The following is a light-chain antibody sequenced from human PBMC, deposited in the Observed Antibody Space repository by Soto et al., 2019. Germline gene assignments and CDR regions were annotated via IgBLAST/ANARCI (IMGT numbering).Light chain of an antibody. J-gene: IGKJ1*01. CDR1: QSISAL. CDR2: KAS. V-gene: IGKV1-5*03. Sequence: DLQMTQSPSTLSSSVGDRVIITFLASQSISALLAWRQQKPGKAPKLLISKASSLESGVPSRFSGSGSGTEFTLTISSLQPDDFATYYCQQYNSLRAFGQGTKVDIK. CDR3: QQYNSLRA.